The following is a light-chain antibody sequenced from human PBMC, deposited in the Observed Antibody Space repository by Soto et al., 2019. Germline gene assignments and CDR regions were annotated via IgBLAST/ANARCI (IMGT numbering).Light chain of an antibody. CDR3: QQSYSTLIT. CDR2: GAS. V-gene: IGKV3D-20*02. CDR1: QSVSSSY. Sequence: EIVMTQSPATLSVSTGEGATLSCRASQSVSSSYLAWYQQKPGQAPRLLIYGASSRATGIPDRFSGSGSGTDFTLTISSLQPEDFATYYCQQSYSTLITFGQGTRLEIK. J-gene: IGKJ5*01.